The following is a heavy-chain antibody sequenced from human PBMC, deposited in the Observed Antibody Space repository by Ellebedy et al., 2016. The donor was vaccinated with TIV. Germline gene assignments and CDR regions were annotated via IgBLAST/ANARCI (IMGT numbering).Heavy chain of an antibody. CDR1: GFTFSSYA. CDR2: ISGSGGST. CDR3: AKSPSFPSFGELLHFDY. D-gene: IGHD3-10*01. V-gene: IGHV3-23*01. J-gene: IGHJ4*02. Sequence: GESLKISXAASGFTFSSYAMSWVRQAPGKGLEWVSAISGSGGSTYYADSVKGRFTISRDNSKNTLYLQMNSLRAEDTAVYYCAKSPSFPSFGELLHFDYWGQGTLVTVSS.